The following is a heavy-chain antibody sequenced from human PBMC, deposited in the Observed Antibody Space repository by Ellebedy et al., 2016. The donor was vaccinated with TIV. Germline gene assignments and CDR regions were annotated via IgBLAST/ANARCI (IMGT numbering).Heavy chain of an antibody. Sequence: PGGSLRLSCAASGFTFDEYGMHWVRHAAGKGLEWVSVISEDGGTTHYVASVKCRFTISRDNSKNSLYLQMYSLRAEDTALYFCAKDIRPTDSGTYEYWGQGTLVTVSS. CDR3: AKDIRPTDSGTYEY. J-gene: IGHJ4*02. D-gene: IGHD1-26*01. CDR2: ISEDGGTT. CDR1: GFTFDEYG. V-gene: IGHV3-43*02.